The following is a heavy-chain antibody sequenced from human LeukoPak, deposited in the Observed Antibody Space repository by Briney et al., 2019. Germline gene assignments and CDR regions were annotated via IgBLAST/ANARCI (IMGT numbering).Heavy chain of an antibody. V-gene: IGHV6-1*01. CDR1: GDSVSSTNAA. J-gene: IGHJ2*01. CDR2: TYYRSRWCS. Sequence: SQTLSLTCAISGDSVSSTNAAWNWIRQSPSRGLEWLGRTYYRSRWCSEYARSVKSRITIDPDTSKNQFSLQLNSVTPEDAAVYYCARNKGQLDLWGRGTLVNVS. CDR3: ARNKGQLDL.